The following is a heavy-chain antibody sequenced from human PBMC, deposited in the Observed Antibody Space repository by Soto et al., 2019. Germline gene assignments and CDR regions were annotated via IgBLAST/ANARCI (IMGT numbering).Heavy chain of an antibody. V-gene: IGHV3-49*03. D-gene: IGHD3-10*01. CDR2: IRRKVDGGTR. J-gene: IGHJ4*02. CDR1: GFTFGDYA. Sequence: GGSLRLSCTASGFTFGDYAMSWFRQAPGKGLEWVSFIRRKVDGGTREYAASVKGRFTISRDDSESIAYLQMNSLKTEDTAVYYCTRWKGSYSDYWGQGSLVTVS. CDR3: TRWKGSYSDY.